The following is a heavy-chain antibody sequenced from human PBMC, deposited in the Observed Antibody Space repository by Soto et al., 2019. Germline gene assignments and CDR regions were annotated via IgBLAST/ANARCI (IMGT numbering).Heavy chain of an antibody. V-gene: IGHV4-34*01. CDR1: GGSFSGYY. Sequence: QVQLQQWGAGLLKPSETLSLTCAVYGGSFSGYYWSWIRQPPGKGLEWIGEINHSGSTNYNPSLKSRVTISVDTSKNQFSLKLSSVTAADTAVYYCARGGRRYCSGGSCYRRRRPGGDAFDIWGQGTMVTVSS. CDR2: INHSGST. CDR3: ARGGRRYCSGGSCYRRRRPGGDAFDI. J-gene: IGHJ3*02. D-gene: IGHD2-15*01.